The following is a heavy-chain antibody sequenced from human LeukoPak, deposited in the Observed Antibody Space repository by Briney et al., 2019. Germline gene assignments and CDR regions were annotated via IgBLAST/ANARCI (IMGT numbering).Heavy chain of an antibody. Sequence: PSETLSLTCKVSGVSLRDYFWSWIRQSPGKGLEWIGYIYYSGSTSYNPSLNSRVTISVVTSKSQFSLNLTSVTAADSAVYYCARGRKGGSALWGQGTLVTVSS. CDR3: ARGRKGGSAL. V-gene: IGHV4-59*01. CDR1: GVSLRDYF. D-gene: IGHD3-10*01. CDR2: IYYSGST. J-gene: IGHJ4*02.